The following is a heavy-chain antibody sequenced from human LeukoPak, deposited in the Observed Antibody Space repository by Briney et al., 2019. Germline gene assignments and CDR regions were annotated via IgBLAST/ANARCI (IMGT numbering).Heavy chain of an antibody. Sequence: SETLSLTCTVSGGSISSYYWSWIRQPPGKGLEWIGYIYYSGSTNYNPSLRSRVTISVDTSKNQFSLKLSSVTAADTAVYYCARGGEVGYYYYYMDVWGKGTTVTISS. V-gene: IGHV4-59*01. D-gene: IGHD1-26*01. CDR1: GGSISSYY. CDR3: ARGGEVGYYYYYMDV. J-gene: IGHJ6*03. CDR2: IYYSGST.